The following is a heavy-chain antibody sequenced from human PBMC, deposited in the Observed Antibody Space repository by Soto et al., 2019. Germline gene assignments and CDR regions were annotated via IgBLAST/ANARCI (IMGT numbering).Heavy chain of an antibody. CDR3: ARDFHHGGYSSSWYKNYYFDY. J-gene: IGHJ4*02. Sequence: GGSLRLSCAASGFTFSSYGMHWVRQAPGKGLEWVAVIWYDGSNKYYADSVKGRFTISRDNSKNTLYLQMNSLRAEDTAVYYCARDFHHGGYSSSWYKNYYFDYWGQGTLVTVSS. CDR1: GFTFSSYG. V-gene: IGHV3-33*01. CDR2: IWYDGSNK. D-gene: IGHD6-13*01.